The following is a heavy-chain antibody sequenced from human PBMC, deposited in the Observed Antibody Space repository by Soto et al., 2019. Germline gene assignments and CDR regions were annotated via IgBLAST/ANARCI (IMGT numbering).Heavy chain of an antibody. CDR2: IYHSGST. D-gene: IGHD3-3*01. J-gene: IGHJ3*02. V-gene: IGHV4-4*02. CDR3: ARDQGGYDFWSGYLDDAFAI. CDR1: GGSISSSNW. Sequence: SETLRLTCAVSGGSISSSNWWSWVRQPPGKGLEWIGEIYHSGSTNYNPSLKSRVTISVDKSKNQFSLKLSSVTAADTAVYYCARDQGGYDFWSGYLDDAFAIWGQGTMVTVSS.